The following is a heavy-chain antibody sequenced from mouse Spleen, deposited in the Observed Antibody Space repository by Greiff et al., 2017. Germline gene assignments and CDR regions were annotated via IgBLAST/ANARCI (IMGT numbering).Heavy chain of an antibody. V-gene: IGHV1-62-2*01. Sequence: VQLQQSGAELVKPGASVKLSCKASGYTFTEYTIHWVKQRSGQGLEWIGWFYPGSGSIKYNEKFKDKATLTADKSSSSVYMELSRLTSEDSAVYFCARREDPTFDYYVGFAYWGQGTLVTVSA. CDR3: ARREDPTFDYYVGFAY. J-gene: IGHJ3*01. D-gene: IGHD1-1*01. CDR2: FYPGSGSI. CDR1: GYTFTEYT.